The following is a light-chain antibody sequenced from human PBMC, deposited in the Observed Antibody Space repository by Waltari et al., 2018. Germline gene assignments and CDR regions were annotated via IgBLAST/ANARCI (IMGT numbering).Light chain of an antibody. CDR3: QQYNNWPLT. J-gene: IGKJ4*01. Sequence: EIVMTQSPATLSVSPGERATLSCRASQSVSSNLAWYQQKPGQAPRLLIYGASIRATGIPGRFSGSGSGTEFTLTISILQSEDFAVYYCQQYNNWPLTFGGGTKVEIK. CDR2: GAS. V-gene: IGKV3D-15*03. CDR1: QSVSSN.